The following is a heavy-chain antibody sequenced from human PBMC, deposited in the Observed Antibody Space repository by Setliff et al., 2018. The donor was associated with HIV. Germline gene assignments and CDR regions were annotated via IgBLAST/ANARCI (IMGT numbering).Heavy chain of an antibody. V-gene: IGHV3-48*03. D-gene: IGHD3-16*01. CDR1: GLIFSSYE. J-gene: IGHJ4*02. CDR2: IGGHGSII. CDR3: AAVPWGHSSLIIDH. Sequence: PGGSLRLSCAASGLIFSSYEMNWVRQAPGKGLEWISFIGGHGSIIHYADSVKGLFTISRDNAKNSVYLQMHSLRVEDTAVYYCAAVPWGHSSLIIDHWGQGTPVTVSS.